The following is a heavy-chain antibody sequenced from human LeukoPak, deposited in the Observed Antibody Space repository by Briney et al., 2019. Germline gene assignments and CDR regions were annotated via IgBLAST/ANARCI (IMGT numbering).Heavy chain of an antibody. J-gene: IGHJ6*03. CDR2: IPYDGSDK. V-gene: IGHV3-30*02. D-gene: IGHD3-10*01. CDR1: GFPFSSYG. Sequence: PGGSLRLSCAASGFPFSSYGMHWVRQAPGEGLEWVAFIPYDGSDKFYADSVKGRFTISRDNSKNTLYLQMNSLRAEDTAVYYCARVLAHGSGSYANYYYYMDVWGKGTTVTVSS. CDR3: ARVLAHGSGSYANYYYYMDV.